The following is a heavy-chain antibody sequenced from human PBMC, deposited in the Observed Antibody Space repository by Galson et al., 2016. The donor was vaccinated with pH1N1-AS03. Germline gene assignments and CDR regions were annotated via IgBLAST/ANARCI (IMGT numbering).Heavy chain of an antibody. CDR1: GYSISSGYY. CDR3: GSSRGVPFFDS. D-gene: IGHD2-8*01. V-gene: IGHV4-38-2*01. Sequence: SETLSLTCAVSGYSISSGYYRGWVRQPPGKGLEWIGTVSRGGITSYNPSLKSQITISVDTSKTHLALKLTSVSAADTAVYYCGSSRGVPFFDSWGQGILVTVSS. CDR2: VSRGGIT. J-gene: IGHJ4*02.